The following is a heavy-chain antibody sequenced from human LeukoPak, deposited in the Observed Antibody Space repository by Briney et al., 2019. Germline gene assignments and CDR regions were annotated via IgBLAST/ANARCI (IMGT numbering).Heavy chain of an antibody. CDR3: ARVVGLTGYSSSWYSGYYYYMDV. V-gene: IGHV1-69*06. D-gene: IGHD6-13*01. J-gene: IGHJ6*03. CDR2: IIPIFGTT. CDR1: RGTFRSYA. Sequence: GASVKVSCKASRGTFRSYAISWVRQAPGQGLEWMGGIIPIFGTTNYAQKFQDKVTITADKSTSTAYMELSSLRSEDTAVYYCARVVGLTGYSSSWYSGYYYYMDVWGKGTTVTVSS.